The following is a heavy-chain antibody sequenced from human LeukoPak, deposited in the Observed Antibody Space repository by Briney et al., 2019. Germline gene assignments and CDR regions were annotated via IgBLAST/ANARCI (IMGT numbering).Heavy chain of an antibody. CDR2: INTDGSST. Sequence: PGGSLRLSCAASGFTFSSYWMHWVRQAPGKGLVWVSRINTDGSSTSYADSVKGRFTISRDNARNTLYLQMNSLRAEDTAVYYCARVEQEDYFDYWGQGTLVTVSS. CDR3: ARVEQEDYFDY. J-gene: IGHJ4*02. V-gene: IGHV3-74*01. CDR1: GFTFSSYW. D-gene: IGHD1/OR15-1a*01.